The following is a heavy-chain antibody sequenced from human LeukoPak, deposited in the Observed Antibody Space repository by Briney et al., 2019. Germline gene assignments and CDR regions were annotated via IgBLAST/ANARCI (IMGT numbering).Heavy chain of an antibody. CDR3: ARGRLTRTRITIFGVVISSAFDI. D-gene: IGHD3-3*01. CDR1: GFTVSSNY. CDR2: IYSGGST. Sequence: GGSLRLSCAASGFTVSSNYMSWVRQAPGKGLEWVSVIYSGGSTYYADSVKGRFTISRDNSKNTLYLQMNSLRAEDTAVYYCARGRLTRTRITIFGVVISSAFDIWGQGTMVTVSS. V-gene: IGHV3-53*01. J-gene: IGHJ3*02.